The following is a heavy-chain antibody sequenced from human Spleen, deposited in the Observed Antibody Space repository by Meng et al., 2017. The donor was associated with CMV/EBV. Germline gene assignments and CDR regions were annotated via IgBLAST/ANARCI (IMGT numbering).Heavy chain of an antibody. CDR1: GSIRIKDY. CDR2: IIPTSGST. D-gene: IGHD4-17*01. Sequence: SCPASGSIRIKDYMHWVRQAPGQGLEWLGRIIPTSGSTIYAQKFQGRVTMTRDTSTRTVYMELRSLRSEDTALYYCARDNGAWAFDYWGQGALVTVSS. CDR3: ARDNGAWAFDY. V-gene: IGHV1-46*01. J-gene: IGHJ4*02.